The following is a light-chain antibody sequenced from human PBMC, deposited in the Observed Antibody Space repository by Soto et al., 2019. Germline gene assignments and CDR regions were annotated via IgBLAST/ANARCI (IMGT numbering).Light chain of an antibody. CDR1: QSVSSSY. CDR2: GAS. V-gene: IGKV3-20*01. Sequence: EIVLTQSPFTLSLSPGERSTLSFMASQSVSSSYLAWYQQKPGQAPRLLIYGASSRATGIPDRFSGSGSGTDFTLTISRLEPEDFAVYYCQQYGSSPRTFGQGTKVDIK. CDR3: QQYGSSPRT. J-gene: IGKJ1*01.